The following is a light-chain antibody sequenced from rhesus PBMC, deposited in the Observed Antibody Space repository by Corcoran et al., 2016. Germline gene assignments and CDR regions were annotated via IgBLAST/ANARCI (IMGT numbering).Light chain of an antibody. CDR3: QQPTTFPFP. J-gene: IGKJ3*01. V-gene: IGKV1-38*01. CDR2: DAS. Sequence: DIQLTQSPSSLSASVGDRVTITCRASQCISSYLAWYQQKSGKAPKLLIFDASSLQSGVPSRFSGSGAGIRVTLTLNRRPPEDFATYSFQQPTTFPFPFRPGAKLDIQ. CDR1: QCISSY.